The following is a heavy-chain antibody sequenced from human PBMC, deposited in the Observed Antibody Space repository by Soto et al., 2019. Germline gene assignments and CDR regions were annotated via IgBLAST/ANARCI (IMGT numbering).Heavy chain of an antibody. CDR2: MNPNSGNT. CDR1: GYTFTSYD. CDR3: ARVWPQSPWFDP. Sequence: ASVKVSCKASGYTFTSYDINWVRQATGQGLEWMGWMNPNSGNTGYAQKFQGRVTMTRNTSISTAYMELSGLRSEDTGVYYCARVWPQSPWFDPWGQGTLVTVSS. D-gene: IGHD2-21*01. V-gene: IGHV1-8*01. J-gene: IGHJ5*02.